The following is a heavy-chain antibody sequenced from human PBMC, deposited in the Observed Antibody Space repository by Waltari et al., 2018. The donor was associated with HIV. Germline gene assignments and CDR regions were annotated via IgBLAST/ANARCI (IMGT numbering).Heavy chain of an antibody. J-gene: IGHJ4*02. CDR3: ARKKEDYGDSYFDY. Sequence: QLQLQESGSGLVKPSQTLSLTCAVSGGSISSGGSSWSWIRQPPGKGLEWIGYIYHSGSTYYNPSLKSRVTISVDRSKNQFSLKLSSVTAADTAVYYCARKKEDYGDSYFDYWGQGTLVTVSS. D-gene: IGHD4-17*01. CDR1: GGSISSGGSS. CDR2: IYHSGST. V-gene: IGHV4-30-2*01.